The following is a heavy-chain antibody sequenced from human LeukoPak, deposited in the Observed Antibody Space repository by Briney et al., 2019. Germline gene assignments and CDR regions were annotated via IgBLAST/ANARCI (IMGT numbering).Heavy chain of an antibody. CDR2: ISSSSSTI. Sequence: QPGGSLRLSCAASGFTFSSYSMNWVRQAPGKGLEWVSYISSSSSTIYYADSVKGRFTISRDNAKNSLYLQMNSLRAEDTAVYYCARDPPNIVPLPLFDYWGQGTLVTVSS. J-gene: IGHJ4*02. CDR1: GFTFSSYS. CDR3: ARDPPNIVPLPLFDY. D-gene: IGHD2-8*01. V-gene: IGHV3-48*04.